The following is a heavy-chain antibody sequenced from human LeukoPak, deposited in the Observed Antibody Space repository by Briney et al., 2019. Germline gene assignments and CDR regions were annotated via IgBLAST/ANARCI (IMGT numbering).Heavy chain of an antibody. CDR1: GFTFSSYA. D-gene: IGHD5-12*01. J-gene: IGHJ4*02. CDR2: ISSNGGST. V-gene: IGHV3-64*01. CDR3: ARGPLWEWLRLGY. Sequence: GGSLRLSCAASGFTFSSYAMHWVRQAPGKGLEYVSAISSNGGSTYYANSVKGRFTISRDNSKNTLYLQMGSLRAEDMAVYYCARGPLWEWLRLGYRGQGTLVTVSS.